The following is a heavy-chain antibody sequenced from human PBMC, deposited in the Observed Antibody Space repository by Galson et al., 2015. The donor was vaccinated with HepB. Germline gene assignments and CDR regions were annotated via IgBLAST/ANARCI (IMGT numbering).Heavy chain of an antibody. J-gene: IGHJ5*01. D-gene: IGHD3-3*01. CDR2: ITGPGGGT. CDR3: ATARDDFWSGYWFDS. CDR1: GFTFSRYA. V-gene: IGHV3-23*01. Sequence: SLRLSCAASGFTFSRYALNWVRQAPGRGLEWISSITGPGGGTYYADSVKGRFTISRDNSRNTLFLHIDSLRAEDTAVYYCATARDDFWSGYWFDSWGQGTLVTVSS.